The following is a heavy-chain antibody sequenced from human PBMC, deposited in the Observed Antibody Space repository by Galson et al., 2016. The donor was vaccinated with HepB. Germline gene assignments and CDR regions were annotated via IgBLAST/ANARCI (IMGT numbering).Heavy chain of an antibody. CDR1: GYTFTGYY. D-gene: IGHD3-16*01. CDR2: INPNSGGT. CDR3: ARGGKGDYVWGYYYYYYGMDV. J-gene: IGHJ6*02. V-gene: IGHV1-2*04. Sequence: SVKVSCKASGYTFTGYYMHWVRQAPGQGLEWMGWINPNSGGTNYAQKFQGWVTMTRDTSISTAYMELSRLRSDDTAVYYCARGGKGDYVWGYYYYYYGMDVWGQGTTVTVSS.